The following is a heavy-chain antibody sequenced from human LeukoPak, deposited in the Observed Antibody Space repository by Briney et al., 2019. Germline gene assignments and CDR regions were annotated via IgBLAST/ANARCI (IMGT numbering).Heavy chain of an antibody. J-gene: IGHJ5*02. V-gene: IGHV4-34*01. D-gene: IGHD3-9*01. CDR2: INHSGST. CDR1: GGSFSGYY. Sequence: SETLSLTCAVYGGSFSGYYWSWIRRPPGKGLEWIGEINHSGSTNYNPSLKSRVTISVDTPKNQFSLKLSSVTAADTAVYYCARAQSYRVLRYFDWWHNNWFDPWGQGTLVTVSS. CDR3: ARAQSYRVLRYFDWWHNNWFDP.